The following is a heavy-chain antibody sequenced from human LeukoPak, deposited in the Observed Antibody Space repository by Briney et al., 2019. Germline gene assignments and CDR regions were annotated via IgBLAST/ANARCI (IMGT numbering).Heavy chain of an antibody. D-gene: IGHD2-15*01. Sequence: GESLKISCKGSGYNFTSYWITWGRQMPGKGLEWMGRIDPRDSYTNYSPSFQGHVTISLDKSISTAYLQWSSLKASDTAMYYCARGEDCSGGNCYDDYWGQGTLVTVSS. J-gene: IGHJ4*02. CDR1: GYNFTSYW. CDR3: ARGEDCSGGNCYDDY. V-gene: IGHV5-10-1*01. CDR2: IDPRDSYT.